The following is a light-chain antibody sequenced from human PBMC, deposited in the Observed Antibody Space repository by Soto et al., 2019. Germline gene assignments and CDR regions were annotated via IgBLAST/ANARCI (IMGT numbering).Light chain of an antibody. CDR1: QGILYSSSNKNS. J-gene: IGKJ2*01. Sequence: DIVMTQSPDSLAVSLGERATINCKSSQGILYSSSNKNSLAWYQQKPGQPPKLLIYWASTRGSGVPDRFSGSGSGTDFTLTISSLQAEDVAVYYCQQYYTTPLTFGQGTKLEIK. CDR3: QQYYTTPLT. CDR2: WAS. V-gene: IGKV4-1*01.